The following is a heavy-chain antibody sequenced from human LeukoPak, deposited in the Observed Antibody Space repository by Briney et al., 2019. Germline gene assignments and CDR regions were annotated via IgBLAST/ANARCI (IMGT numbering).Heavy chain of an antibody. V-gene: IGHV3-30*02. CDR1: GFTFSSYG. CDR2: IRYDGSNK. D-gene: IGHD2-15*01. J-gene: IGHJ3*02. Sequence: GGSLRLSCAASGFTFSSYGMHWVRQAPGKGLEWVAFIRYDGSNKYYADSVKGRFTISRDNSKNTPYLQMNSLRAEDTAVYYCAKDGGCSGGSCYSSPGVAFDIWGQGTMVTVSS. CDR3: AKDGGCSGGSCYSSPGVAFDI.